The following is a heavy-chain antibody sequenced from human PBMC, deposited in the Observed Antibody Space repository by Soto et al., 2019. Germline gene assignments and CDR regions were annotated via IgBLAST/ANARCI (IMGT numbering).Heavy chain of an antibody. V-gene: IGHV4-39*01. CDR1: GGSITSRSYH. Sequence: SETLSLTCNVSGGSITSRSYHWGWIRQPPGQGLEWIGSVSYGGNTYYNPSLQSRVTISVDTSKNQFSLKLSSVTAADTAVYYCPSNRRMDALDHWGQGNLVTVSS. D-gene: IGHD2-15*01. CDR3: PSNRRMDALDH. CDR2: VSYGGNT. J-gene: IGHJ1*01.